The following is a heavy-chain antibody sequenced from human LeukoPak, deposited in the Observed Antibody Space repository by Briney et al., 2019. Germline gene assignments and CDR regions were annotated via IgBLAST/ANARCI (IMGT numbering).Heavy chain of an antibody. V-gene: IGHV6-1*01. Sequence: SQTLSLTCAISGDSFSSNSAAWNWLRQSPSRGLEWLGRTYYRSKWYNDYAVSVKSRITINPDTSKNQFSLQLNSVTPEDTAVYYCARAGLAVAARWFDPWGQGTLVTVSS. CDR3: ARAGLAVAARWFDP. CDR1: GDSFSSNSAA. CDR2: TYYRSKWYN. J-gene: IGHJ5*02. D-gene: IGHD6-19*01.